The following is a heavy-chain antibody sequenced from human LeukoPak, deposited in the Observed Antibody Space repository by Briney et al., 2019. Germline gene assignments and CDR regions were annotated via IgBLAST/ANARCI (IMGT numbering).Heavy chain of an antibody. J-gene: IGHJ4*02. CDR1: GFTFEDYA. CDR3: VKDSRWGLYYFDY. CDR2: ISWNSRSI. D-gene: IGHD3-16*01. Sequence: GRSLRLSCAASGFTFEDYAFHWVRQAPGKGLEWVSGISWNSRSIGYADSVKGRFTTSRDNAKNSVYLQMNSLRPEDAALYYCVKDSRWGLYYFDYWGQGTLVTVSS. V-gene: IGHV3-9*01.